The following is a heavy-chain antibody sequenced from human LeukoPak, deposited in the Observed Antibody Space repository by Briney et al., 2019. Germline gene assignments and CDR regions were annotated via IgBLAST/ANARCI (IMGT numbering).Heavy chain of an antibody. J-gene: IGHJ6*02. V-gene: IGHV1-8*01. D-gene: IGHD2-2*01. CDR2: MNPNSGNT. Sequence: ASVKVSCKASGYTFTSYDINWVRQATGQGLEWMGWMNPNSGNTGYAQKFQGRVTMTRNTSISTAYMELSSLRSEDTAVYYCARVDIVVVPAAMTYHYYGMDVWGQGTTVTVSS. CDR3: ARVDIVVVPAAMTYHYYGMDV. CDR1: GYTFTSYD.